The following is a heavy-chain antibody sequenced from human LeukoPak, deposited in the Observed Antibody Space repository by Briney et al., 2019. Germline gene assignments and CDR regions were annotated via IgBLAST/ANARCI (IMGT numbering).Heavy chain of an antibody. J-gene: IGHJ6*03. CDR1: GFTFSSYE. CDR2: ISSSGSTI. Sequence: PGGSLRLSCAASGFTFSSYEMNWVRQAPGKGLEWVSSISSSGSTIYYADSVKGRFTISRDNAKNSLYLQMNSLRAEDTAVYYCARVCSGDLSDYMDVWGKGTTVTISS. V-gene: IGHV3-48*03. CDR3: ARVCSGDLSDYMDV. D-gene: IGHD2-15*01.